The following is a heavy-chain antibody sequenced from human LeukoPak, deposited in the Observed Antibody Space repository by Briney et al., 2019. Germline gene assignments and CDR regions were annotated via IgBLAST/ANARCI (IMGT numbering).Heavy chain of an antibody. J-gene: IGHJ4*02. D-gene: IGHD3-10*02. CDR2: INKDGDEK. Sequence: PGGSLRLSCVASGFNFNNFWMSWVRQTPGKGLEWVANINKDGDEKYYVASVKGRFSISRDNAKKSLYLQMDSLTAKDTAVYYCARMFYYFEYWGQGTLVTVSS. CDR3: ARMFYYFEY. CDR1: GFNFNNFW. V-gene: IGHV3-7*03.